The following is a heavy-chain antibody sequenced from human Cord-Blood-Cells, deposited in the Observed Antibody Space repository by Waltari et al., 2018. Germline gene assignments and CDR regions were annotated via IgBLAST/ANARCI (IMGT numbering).Heavy chain of an antibody. CDR3: ARGAVVPAAMYYYYGMDV. Sequence: HVQLVESGGGVVQPGRALRLSCAASGFPFGIYAMPLVLPAPGNGLEWVAVISYDGSNKYYADSVKGRFTISRDNSKNTLYLQMNSLRAEDTAVYYCARGAVVPAAMYYYYGMDVWGQGTTVTVSS. V-gene: IGHV3-30-3*01. D-gene: IGHD2-2*01. CDR2: ISYDGSNK. J-gene: IGHJ6*02. CDR1: GFPFGIYA.